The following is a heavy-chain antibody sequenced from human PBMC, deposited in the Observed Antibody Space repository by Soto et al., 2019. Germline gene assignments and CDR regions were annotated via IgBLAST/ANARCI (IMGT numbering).Heavy chain of an antibody. CDR2: LNIAGTI. Sequence: SETLSLTCSVSGASISSFNWNWVRQPAGKGPEWVGRLNIAGTINYNPSLKSRITMSMDTSKNQISLHLRSVTAADTAIYYCARDRGEYTSSWFWYFSHWGHGTLVTV. D-gene: IGHD6-13*01. CDR3: ARDRGEYTSSWFWYFSH. J-gene: IGHJ2*01. V-gene: IGHV4-4*07. CDR1: GASISSFN.